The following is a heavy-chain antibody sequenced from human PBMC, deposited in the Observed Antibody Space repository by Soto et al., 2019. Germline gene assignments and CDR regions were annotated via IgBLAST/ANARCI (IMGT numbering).Heavy chain of an antibody. CDR2: IIPVFVTA. D-gene: IGHD3-22*01. CDR1: GGTFSTYA. V-gene: IGHV1-69*12. J-gene: IGHJ4*02. Sequence: QVQLVQSGAEVKRPGSSVKVSCKASGGTFSTYAFTWVRQAPGQGLEWMGGIIPVFVTAHYAQQFQGRVTITADESTSTAYMELSSLRSKDTAVYYCARALEEYYYDSSGYYSAYWGQGTLVTVSS. CDR3: ARALEEYYYDSSGYYSAY.